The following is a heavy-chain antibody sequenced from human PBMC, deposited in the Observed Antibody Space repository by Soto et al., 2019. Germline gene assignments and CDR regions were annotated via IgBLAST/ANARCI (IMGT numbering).Heavy chain of an antibody. J-gene: IGHJ4*02. D-gene: IGHD4-17*01. CDR2: ISGSCVST. Sequence: EVQLLESGGGLVQPGGSLRLSCAASGFTFSSYAMSWVRQAPGKGLEWVSAISGSCVSTYYADSVKGRFTISRDNSKNTLYLLMNSPRAEDTAVYYCATHFNGDFTNEDPFDYWGQGTLVTVSS. CDR3: ATHFNGDFTNEDPFDY. V-gene: IGHV3-23*01. CDR1: GFTFSSYA.